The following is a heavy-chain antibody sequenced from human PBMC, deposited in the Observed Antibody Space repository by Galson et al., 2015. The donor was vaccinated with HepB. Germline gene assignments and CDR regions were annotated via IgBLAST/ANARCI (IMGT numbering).Heavy chain of an antibody. V-gene: IGHV1-8*01. CDR3: ARGAGSIDY. D-gene: IGHD1-14*01. CDR2: MNPSNGNT. J-gene: IGHJ4*02. Sequence: SVKVSCKASGYTFTNDDINWVRQAAGQGLEWMGWMNPSNGNTGFAQKFQGRVTLTRDTSISTAYMELSNPTSEDTAVYYCARGAGSIDYWGQGTLVTISS. CDR1: GYTFTNDD.